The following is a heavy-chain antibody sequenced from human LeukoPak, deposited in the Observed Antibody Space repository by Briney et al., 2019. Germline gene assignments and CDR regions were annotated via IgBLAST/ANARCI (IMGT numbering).Heavy chain of an antibody. Sequence: ASVKVSCKASGYTFTGYYMHWVRQAPGQGLEWMGWINPNSGGTNYAQKFQGRVTITADESTSTAYMELSSLRSEDTAVYYCAAHNYYDSSGYYYLDYWGQGTLVTVSS. CDR3: AAHNYYDSSGYYYLDY. D-gene: IGHD3-22*01. CDR2: INPNSGGT. CDR1: GYTFTGYY. J-gene: IGHJ4*02. V-gene: IGHV1-2*02.